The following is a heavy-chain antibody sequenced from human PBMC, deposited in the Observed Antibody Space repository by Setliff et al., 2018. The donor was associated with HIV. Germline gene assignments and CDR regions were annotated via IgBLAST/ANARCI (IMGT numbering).Heavy chain of an antibody. V-gene: IGHV1-18*01. J-gene: IGHJ6*03. CDR2: VSPYNGHT. CDR3: ARDSSFNMDV. Sequence: ASVKVSCKASGYTFTNFGVGWVRQAPGQGLEWMGWVSPYNGHTNYAQKLQGRVTMTKDTSTSTAYMELRSLRSDDTAVYYCARDSSFNMDVWGKGTTVTVSS. CDR1: GYTFTNFG.